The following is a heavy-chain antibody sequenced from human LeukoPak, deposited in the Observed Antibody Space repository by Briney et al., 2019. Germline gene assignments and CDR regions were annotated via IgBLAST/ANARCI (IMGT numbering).Heavy chain of an antibody. Sequence: SETLSLTCTVSGGSISSYYWSWIRQPPGKGLEWIGYIYYSGSTNYNPSLKSRVTISVDTSKNQFSLKLSSVTAADTAVYCCARALSDYGDYRFDYWGQGTLVTVSS. CDR2: IYYSGST. D-gene: IGHD4-17*01. V-gene: IGHV4-59*01. CDR1: GGSISSYY. CDR3: ARALSDYGDYRFDY. J-gene: IGHJ4*02.